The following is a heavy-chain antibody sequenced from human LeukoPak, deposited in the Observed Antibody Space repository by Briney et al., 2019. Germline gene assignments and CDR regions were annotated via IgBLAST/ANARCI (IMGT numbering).Heavy chain of an antibody. Sequence: PSETLSLTCTVSGGSISSYYWSWIRQPPGKGLEWIGYIYTSGSTNYNPSPKSRVTISVDTSKNQFPLKLSSVTAADTAVYYCARQNSGYYYMDVWGKGTTVTVSS. D-gene: IGHD3-10*01. CDR3: ARQNSGYYYMDV. J-gene: IGHJ6*03. CDR2: IYTSGST. V-gene: IGHV4-4*09. CDR1: GGSISSYY.